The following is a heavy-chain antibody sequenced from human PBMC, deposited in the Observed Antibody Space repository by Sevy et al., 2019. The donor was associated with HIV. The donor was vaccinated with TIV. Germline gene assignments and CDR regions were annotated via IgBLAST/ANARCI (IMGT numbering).Heavy chain of an antibody. CDR1: GFTFSSYW. CDR2: IKQDGSEK. J-gene: IGHJ6*02. V-gene: IGHV3-7*01. D-gene: IGHD6-6*01. CDR3: ARARYSSSSKNYYYYGMDV. Sequence: GGSLRLSCAASGFTFSSYWMSWVRQAPGKGLEWVANIKQDGSEKYYVDSVKGRFTISRENAKNSLYLQMNSLRAEDTAVYYCARARYSSSSKNYYYYGMDVWGQGTTVTVSS.